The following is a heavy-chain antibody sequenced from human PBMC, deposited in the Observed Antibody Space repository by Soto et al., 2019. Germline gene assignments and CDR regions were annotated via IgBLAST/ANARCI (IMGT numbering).Heavy chain of an antibody. CDR2: IGTVGDT. CDR1: GFTFSNYD. V-gene: IGHV3-13*01. Sequence: EVQLVESGGGLVQPGGSLRLSCAASGFTFSNYDMHWVRQATGKGLEWISAIGTVGDTYYPGSVKGRFTISRENAKNSLYLQMNSLRAGDTAVYYSARAAGYSSGIDAFDIWGQGTMVTVSS. CDR3: ARAAGYSSGIDAFDI. D-gene: IGHD6-19*01. J-gene: IGHJ3*02.